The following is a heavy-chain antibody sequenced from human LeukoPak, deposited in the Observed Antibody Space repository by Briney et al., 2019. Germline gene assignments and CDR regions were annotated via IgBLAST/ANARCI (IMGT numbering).Heavy chain of an antibody. CDR1: GYTLTELS. D-gene: IGHD4-17*01. CDR3: AAQHDYGDHAIFDY. CDR2: FDPEDGET. Sequence: ASVKVSCKVSGYTLTELSMHWVRQAPGKGLEWMGGFDPEDGETIYAQKFQGRVTVTEDTSTDTAYMELSSLRSEDTAVYYCAAQHDYGDHAIFDYWGQGTLVTVSS. V-gene: IGHV1-24*01. J-gene: IGHJ4*02.